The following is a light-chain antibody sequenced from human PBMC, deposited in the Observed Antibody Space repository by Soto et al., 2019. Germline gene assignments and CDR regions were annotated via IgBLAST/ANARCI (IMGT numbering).Light chain of an antibody. V-gene: IGLV2-23*01. Sequence: QSALTQPASVSGSPVQSITISCTGTSSDVGTYNLVSWYQHHPGKAPKLMIYEGSKRPSGVSNRFSGSKSGNTASLTISGLQAEDEADYYCCSYAGSSTYVFGTGTKLTVL. CDR2: EGS. CDR3: CSYAGSSTYV. J-gene: IGLJ1*01. CDR1: SSDVGTYNL.